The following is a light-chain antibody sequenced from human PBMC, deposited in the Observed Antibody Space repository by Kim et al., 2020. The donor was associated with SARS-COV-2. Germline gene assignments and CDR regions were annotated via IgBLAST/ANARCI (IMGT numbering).Light chain of an antibody. CDR1: RGSIASNY. J-gene: IGLJ3*02. Sequence: GKPVTTSGTGSRGSIASNYVQWYQQRPGSAPTTVIYEDNQRPSGVPDRFSGSIDSSSNSASLTISGLKTEDEADYYCQSYDSSTWVFGGGTQLTVL. CDR3: QSYDSSTWV. CDR2: EDN. V-gene: IGLV6-57*02.